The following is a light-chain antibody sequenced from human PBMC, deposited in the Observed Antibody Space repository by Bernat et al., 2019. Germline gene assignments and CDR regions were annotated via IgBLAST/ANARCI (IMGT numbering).Light chain of an antibody. J-gene: IGLJ3*02. CDR1: YLGSKY. Sequence: SYDLTQPPSMSVSPGQTARITCSGAYLGSKYTCWYQQKPVQSPVVVIYQDDKRPSGIPERFSGSHSGNTATLTISGAQAMDEAEYYCQAWDSSTGVFGGGTKLTVL. CDR2: QDD. V-gene: IGLV3-1*01. CDR3: QAWDSSTGV.